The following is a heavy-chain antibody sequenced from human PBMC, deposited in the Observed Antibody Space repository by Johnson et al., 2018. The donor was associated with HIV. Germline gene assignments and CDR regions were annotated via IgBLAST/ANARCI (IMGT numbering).Heavy chain of an antibody. V-gene: IGHV3-20*04. CDR1: VFTFDDYG. CDR2: LNLNGGST. D-gene: IGHD6-13*01. Sequence: EVQLVASGGGVVRPGGSLRLSCAASVFTFDDYGTTWVRQAPGQGLEWVSGLNLNGGSTGYADSLIGRFTISRDKAKNSLYLQMNSLRAEDTAVYYCARYSSSSRNTIDNRGKGTMDTVSS. CDR3: ARYSSSSRNTIDN. J-gene: IGHJ3*02.